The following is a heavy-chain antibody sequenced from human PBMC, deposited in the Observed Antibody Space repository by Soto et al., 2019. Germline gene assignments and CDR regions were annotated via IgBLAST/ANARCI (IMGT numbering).Heavy chain of an antibody. Sequence: SETLSLTCTVSGGSISSYYWCWIRQPPGPGLEWIGYIYYSGSTNYNPSLKRRVTISVDTSKNQFHLTLSPVTAADTAVYYGARGFTLYGGNADRLDYWGQGTLVTVSS. J-gene: IGHJ4*02. CDR3: ARGFTLYGGNADRLDY. CDR2: IYYSGST. V-gene: IGHV4-59*01. CDR1: GGSISSYY. D-gene: IGHD3-10*02.